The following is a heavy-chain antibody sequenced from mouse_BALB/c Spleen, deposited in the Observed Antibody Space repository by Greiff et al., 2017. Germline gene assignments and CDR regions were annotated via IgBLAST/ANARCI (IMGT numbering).Heavy chain of an antibody. V-gene: IGHV5-17*02. CDR3: ARSRGSSYYAMDY. CDR2: ISSGSSTI. D-gene: IGHD1-1*01. J-gene: IGHJ4*01. Sequence: EVQRVESGGGLVQPGGSRKLSCAASGFTFSSFGMHWVRQAPEKGLEWVAYISSGSSTIYYADTVKGRFTIARDNPKNTLFLQLTSLRSEDTAMYYCARSRGSSYYAMDYWGQGTSVTVSS. CDR1: GFTFSSFG.